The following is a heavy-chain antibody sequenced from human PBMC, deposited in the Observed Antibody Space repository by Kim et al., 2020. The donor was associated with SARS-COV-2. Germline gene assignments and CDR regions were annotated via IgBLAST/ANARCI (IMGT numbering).Heavy chain of an antibody. Sequence: ASVKVSCKASGYTFTSYAMNWVRQAPGQGLEWMGWINTNTGNPTYAQGFTGRFVFSLDTSVSTAYLQISSLKAEDTAVYYCARLINTRDGYDYVWGSYHDANYYGMDVWGQGTTVTVSS. J-gene: IGHJ6*02. D-gene: IGHD3-16*02. V-gene: IGHV7-4-1*02. CDR1: GYTFTSYA. CDR3: ARLINTRDGYDYVWGSYHDANYYGMDV. CDR2: INTNTGNP.